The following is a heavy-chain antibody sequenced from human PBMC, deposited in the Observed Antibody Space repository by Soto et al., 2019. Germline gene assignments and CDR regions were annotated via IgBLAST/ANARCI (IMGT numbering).Heavy chain of an antibody. Sequence: HPGGSLRLSCAASGFTFSSYAMSWVRQAPGKGLEWVSAISGSGGSTYYADSVKGRFTISRDNSKNTLYLQMNSLRAEDTAVYYCAKDSISYNGIYDPFDIWGQGTMVTVSS. CDR1: GFTFSSYA. V-gene: IGHV3-23*01. J-gene: IGHJ3*02. D-gene: IGHD3-3*02. CDR2: ISGSGGST. CDR3: AKDSISYNGIYDPFDI.